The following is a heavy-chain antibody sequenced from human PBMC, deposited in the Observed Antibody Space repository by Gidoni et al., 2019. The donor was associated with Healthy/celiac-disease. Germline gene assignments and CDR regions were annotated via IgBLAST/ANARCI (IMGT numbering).Heavy chain of an antibody. CDR1: GFTFSSYA. CDR3: ARDQGGDEDTAMVLTLDY. Sequence: QVQLVESGGGVVQPGRSLRLSCAASGFTFSSYAMHWVRQAPGKGLEWVAVISYDGSNKYYADSVKGRFTISRDNSKNTLYLQMNSLRAEDTAVYYCARDQGGDEDTAMVLTLDYWGQGTLVTVSS. D-gene: IGHD5-18*01. J-gene: IGHJ4*02. CDR2: ISYDGSNK. V-gene: IGHV3-30-3*01.